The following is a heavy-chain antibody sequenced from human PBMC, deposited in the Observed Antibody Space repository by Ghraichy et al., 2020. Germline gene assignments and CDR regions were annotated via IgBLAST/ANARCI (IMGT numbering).Heavy chain of an antibody. Sequence: GSLRLSCAASGFTFSRYWMHWVRQAPGKGLVWVSRINSDGSTTSYADSVKGRFTISRDNAKNTLYLQMNSLRAEDTAVYYCAGGNSNSNYYYYGMDVWGQGTTVTVSS. J-gene: IGHJ6*02. CDR2: INSDGSTT. V-gene: IGHV3-74*01. CDR3: AGGNSNSNYYYYGMDV. D-gene: IGHD4-11*01. CDR1: GFTFSRYW.